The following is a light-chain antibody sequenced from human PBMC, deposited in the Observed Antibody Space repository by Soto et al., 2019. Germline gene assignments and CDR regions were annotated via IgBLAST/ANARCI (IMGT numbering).Light chain of an antibody. Sequence: AIQMTQSPSSLSASVGDRVTITCRASQAIRNALGWYQQKPGKAPKLLIYAASSLQSGVPSRFSCSGSSTEFTLTISSLQPEDFATYYCLQDFNSPRTFGQGTKLEIK. CDR1: QAIRNA. CDR2: AAS. V-gene: IGKV1-6*01. J-gene: IGKJ2*01. CDR3: LQDFNSPRT.